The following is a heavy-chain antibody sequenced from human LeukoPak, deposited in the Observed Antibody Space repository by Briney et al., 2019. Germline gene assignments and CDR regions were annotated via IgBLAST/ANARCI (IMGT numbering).Heavy chain of an antibody. J-gene: IGHJ4*02. D-gene: IGHD6-19*01. CDR2: IWYDGSNK. CDR1: GFTFSSYS. V-gene: IGHV3-33*08. Sequence: AGGSLRLSCAASGFTFSSYSMNWVRQAPGKGLEWVAVIWYDGSNKYYADSVKGRFTISRDNSKNTLYLQMNSLRAEDTAVYYCAREAGYSSGWYYFDYWGQGTLVTVSS. CDR3: AREAGYSSGWYYFDY.